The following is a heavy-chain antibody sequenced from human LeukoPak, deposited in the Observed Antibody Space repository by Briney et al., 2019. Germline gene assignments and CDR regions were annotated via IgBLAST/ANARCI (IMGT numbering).Heavy chain of an antibody. CDR2: SNGSGGST. CDR1: GDTFSSYG. D-gene: IGHD3-9*01. CDR3: AKVRISVLRYFDWFPFDP. V-gene: IGHV3-23*01. Sequence: GGTLRLSCAATGDTFSSYGMTWVRQAPGRGLEWVSASNGSGGSTYHADSVKGRFTIARDNSKNTLYLQMNSLRAEDTAVYYCAKVRISVLRYFDWFPFDPGGQGTLVTVSS. J-gene: IGHJ5*02.